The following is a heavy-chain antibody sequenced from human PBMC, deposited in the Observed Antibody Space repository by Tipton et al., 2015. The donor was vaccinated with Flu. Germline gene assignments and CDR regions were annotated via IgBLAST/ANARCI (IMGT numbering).Heavy chain of an antibody. V-gene: IGHV4-34*01. CDR3: ARAYFGSGNYMKMYYLDS. D-gene: IGHD3-3*01. CDR1: GGSFSGYY. J-gene: IGHJ4*02. CDR2: INHDGST. Sequence: TLSLTCAVSGGSFSGYYWSWIRQPPGKGLEWIGEINHDGSTKYNPSLKSRVHISVDTSKNQFSLKLSSVTVADTAVFYFARAYFGSGNYMKMYYLDSWGKGTLVTVSS.